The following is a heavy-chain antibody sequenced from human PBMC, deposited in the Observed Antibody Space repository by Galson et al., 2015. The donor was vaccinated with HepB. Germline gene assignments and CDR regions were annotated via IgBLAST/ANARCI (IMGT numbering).Heavy chain of an antibody. D-gene: IGHD3-9*01. J-gene: IGHJ3*02. Sequence: SVKVSCKASGYSFRTYAMNWVRQAPGQGLEWMGWINTNTGNPTYAQGFTGRFVFSLDTSVSTAHLQIISLKAEDTAVYYCMRGWPYYDILNGRVPDTFDMWGQGTMITVSS. CDR2: INTNTGNP. V-gene: IGHV7-4-1*02. CDR3: MRGWPYYDILNGRVPDTFDM. CDR1: GYSFRTYA.